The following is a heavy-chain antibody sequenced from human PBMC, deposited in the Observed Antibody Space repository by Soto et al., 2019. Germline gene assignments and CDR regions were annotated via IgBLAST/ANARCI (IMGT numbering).Heavy chain of an antibody. CDR3: AREGEMPYYYYGLGV. D-gene: IGHD3-16*01. Sequence: ASVKVSCKASGYTFTSYGISWVRQAPGQGLEWMGWISGYNGHTKYAQKFQGRVTMTTDTSTSTVYMDLRSPRSDDTAVYYCAREGEMPYYYYGLGVWG. CDR1: GYTFTSYG. CDR2: ISGYNGHT. V-gene: IGHV1-18*01. J-gene: IGHJ6*02.